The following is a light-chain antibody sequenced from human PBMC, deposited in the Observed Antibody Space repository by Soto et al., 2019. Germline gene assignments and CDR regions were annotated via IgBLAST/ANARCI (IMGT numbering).Light chain of an antibody. V-gene: IGKV3-15*01. Sequence: EIVMTQSPATLSVSPGERVTLSCRASPSVSSSLAWYQQKPGQAPRLLIYGASTMATGIPARSSGSGSGTEFTLSISSPQSEVFALYSCHQYNNWPPFSFGPGTNVDSK. CDR3: HQYNNWPPFS. CDR2: GAS. CDR1: PSVSSS. J-gene: IGKJ3*01.